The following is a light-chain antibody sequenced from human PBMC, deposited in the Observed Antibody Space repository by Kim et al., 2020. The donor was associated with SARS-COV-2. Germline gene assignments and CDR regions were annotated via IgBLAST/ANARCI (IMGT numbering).Light chain of an antibody. J-gene: IGLJ3*02. CDR3: QAWDSSTAV. Sequence: VGPGQTASIICSGDNLGDKYTYWYQQKPGQSPVLVIYQDTKRPAGIPERFSGSNSGNTATLTISGTQALDEGDYYCQAWDSSTAVFGGGTKLTVL. CDR1: NLGDKY. V-gene: IGLV3-1*01. CDR2: QDT.